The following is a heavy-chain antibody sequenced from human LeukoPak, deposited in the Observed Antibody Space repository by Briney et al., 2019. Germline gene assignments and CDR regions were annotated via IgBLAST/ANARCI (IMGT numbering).Heavy chain of an antibody. J-gene: IGHJ3*02. D-gene: IGHD6-19*01. V-gene: IGHV1-18*01. CDR1: GYTFTSYG. CDR2: ISAYNGNT. Sequence: ASVKVSCKASGYTFTSYGISWVRQAPGQGLEWMGWISAYNGNTNYAKKLQGRVTMTTDTSTRTAYMELRSLRSDDTAVYYCAADGGSGWPPGAFDIWGQGTMVTVSS. CDR3: AADGGSGWPPGAFDI.